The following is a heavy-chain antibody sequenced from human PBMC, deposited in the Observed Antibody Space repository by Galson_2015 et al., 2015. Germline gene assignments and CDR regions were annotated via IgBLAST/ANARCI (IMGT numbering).Heavy chain of an antibody. CDR3: TRELAYYFDY. J-gene: IGHJ4*02. Sequence: SLRLSCAASGFTFGDYAMSWVRQAPGKGLEWVGFIRSKAYGGTTEYAASVKGRFTISRDDSKSIAYLQMNSLKTEDTAVYYCTRELAYYFDYWGQGTLVTVSS. CDR2: IRSKAYGGTT. CDR1: GFTFGDYA. D-gene: IGHD2-15*01. V-gene: IGHV3-49*04.